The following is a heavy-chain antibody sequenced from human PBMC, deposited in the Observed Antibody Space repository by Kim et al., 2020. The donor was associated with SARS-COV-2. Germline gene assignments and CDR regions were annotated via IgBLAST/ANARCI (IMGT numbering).Heavy chain of an antibody. CDR2: IIPIFGTA. J-gene: IGHJ6*02. Sequence: SVKVSCKASGGTFSSYAISWVRQAPGQGLEWMGGIIPIFGTANYAQKFQGRVTITADKSTSTAYMELSSLRSEDTAVYYCARERPPTMVRGATPMDVWGQGTTVTVSS. CDR3: ARERPPTMVRGATPMDV. CDR1: GGTFSSYA. V-gene: IGHV1-69*06. D-gene: IGHD3-10*01.